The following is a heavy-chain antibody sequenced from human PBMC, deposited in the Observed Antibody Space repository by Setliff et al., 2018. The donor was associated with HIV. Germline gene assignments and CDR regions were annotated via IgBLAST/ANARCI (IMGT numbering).Heavy chain of an antibody. J-gene: IGHJ3*02. D-gene: IGHD5-18*01. Sequence: PSATLSLTCTVSGGSISSYYWSWIRQPPGKGPECMGYIYSSGSTNYNPSLQSRVTISVDTSKNRFSLKLSSVTAADTALYYCARATATKPFDIWGQGTVVTVSS. CDR3: ARATATKPFDI. CDR2: IYSSGST. V-gene: IGHV4-4*09. CDR1: GGSISSYY.